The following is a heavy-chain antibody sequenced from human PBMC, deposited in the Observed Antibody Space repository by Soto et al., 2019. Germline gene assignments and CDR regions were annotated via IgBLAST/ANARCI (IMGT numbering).Heavy chain of an antibody. V-gene: IGHV3-33*01. CDR1: GFTFSSYG. D-gene: IGHD1-1*01. CDR3: ARAVPNWNDTSSISRREQNYYYYGMDV. J-gene: IGHJ6*02. CDR2: IWYDGSNK. Sequence: QVQLVESGGGVVQPGRSLRLSCAASGFTFSSYGMHWVRQAPGKGLEWVAVIWYDGSNKYYADSVKGRFTISRDNSKNTLYLQMNSLRAEDTAVYYCARAVPNWNDTSSISRREQNYYYYGMDVWGQGTTVTVSS.